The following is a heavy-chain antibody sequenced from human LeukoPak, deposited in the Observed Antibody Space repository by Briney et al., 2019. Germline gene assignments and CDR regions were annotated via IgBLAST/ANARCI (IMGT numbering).Heavy chain of an antibody. V-gene: IGHV3-7*01. CDR1: GFTFSNYW. D-gene: IGHD2-2*01. CDR3: ARDPVPANY. Sequence: GGSLRLSCAASGFTFSNYWMNWIRQAPGKGLEWVANIKQDGSEIYYVDSVKGRFTISRDNAKNSLYLQMNSLRAEDTAVYYCARDPVPANYWGQGTLVTVSS. J-gene: IGHJ4*02. CDR2: IKQDGSEI.